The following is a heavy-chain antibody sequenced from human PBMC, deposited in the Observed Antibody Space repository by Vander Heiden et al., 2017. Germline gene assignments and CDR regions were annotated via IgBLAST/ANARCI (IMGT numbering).Heavy chain of an antibody. CDR1: GFTFDDYA. Sequence: EVQLVESGGGLVQPGRSLRLSCAASGFTFDDYAMHWVRQAPGKGLEWVSGISWNSGSIGYADSVKGRFTISRDNAKNSLYLQMNSLRAEDTALYYCAKATNGDYLENYFDYWGQGTLVTVSS. D-gene: IGHD4-17*01. CDR2: ISWNSGSI. V-gene: IGHV3-9*01. CDR3: AKATNGDYLENYFDY. J-gene: IGHJ4*02.